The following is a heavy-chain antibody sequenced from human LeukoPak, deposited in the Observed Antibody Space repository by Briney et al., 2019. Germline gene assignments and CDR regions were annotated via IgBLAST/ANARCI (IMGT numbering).Heavy chain of an antibody. CDR1: GGSFSGYY. V-gene: IGHV4-34*01. D-gene: IGHD6-13*01. CDR2: INHSGSI. CDR3: ASRIAAASIGNWFDP. J-gene: IGHJ5*02. Sequence: SETLSLTCAVYGGSFSGYYWSWIRQPPGKGLEWIGEINHSGSINYNPSLKSRVTISVDTSKNQFSLKLSSVTAADTAVYYCASRIAAASIGNWFDPWGQGTLVTVSS.